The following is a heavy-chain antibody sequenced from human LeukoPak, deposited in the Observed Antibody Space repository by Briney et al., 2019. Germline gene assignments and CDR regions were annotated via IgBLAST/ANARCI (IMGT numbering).Heavy chain of an antibody. J-gene: IGHJ5*02. Sequence: GGSLRLSCAASGFTFSPHAMHWVRQAPGKGLEWVALISNDGSNKYYADSVKGRFTISRDNSKNTLDLQMNSLRAEDTAVYYCAKDGFCSGASCYPNHFDPWGQGTLVTVSS. CDR3: AKDGFCSGASCYPNHFDP. D-gene: IGHD2-2*01. CDR2: ISNDGSNK. CDR1: GFTFSPHA. V-gene: IGHV3-30*18.